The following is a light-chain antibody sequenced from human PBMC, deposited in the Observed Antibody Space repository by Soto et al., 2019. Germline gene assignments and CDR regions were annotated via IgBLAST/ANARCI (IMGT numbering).Light chain of an antibody. CDR3: PQYNSYPYT. CDR2: DAS. Sequence: DIQMTQSPSTLSASVGDRVTITCRASQSISSWLAWYQQKPGKAPKLLIYDASSLQSGVPSRFSGSGSGTQFTRTISSLQPDAFETYYCPQYNSYPYTFGQGTKVDIK. CDR1: QSISSW. J-gene: IGKJ2*01. V-gene: IGKV1-5*01.